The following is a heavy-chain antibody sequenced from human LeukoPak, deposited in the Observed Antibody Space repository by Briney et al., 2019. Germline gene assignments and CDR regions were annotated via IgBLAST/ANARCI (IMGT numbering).Heavy chain of an antibody. J-gene: IGHJ4*02. D-gene: IGHD5-12*01. CDR2: ISDNGDST. Sequence: QPGGSLRLSCSASGLTFSNYGLHWVRQAPGKGLEYVSAISDNGDSTYYVDSVKGRFTISRDNSKNTLYLQMSSLRVEDTAVYYCVKGRGNSGHDASLLDYWGQGTLVTVSS. V-gene: IGHV3-64D*09. CDR3: VKGRGNSGHDASLLDY. CDR1: GLTFSNYG.